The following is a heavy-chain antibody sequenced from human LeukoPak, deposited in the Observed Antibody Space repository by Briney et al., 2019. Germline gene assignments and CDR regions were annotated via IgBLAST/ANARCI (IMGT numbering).Heavy chain of an antibody. D-gene: IGHD3-3*01. CDR1: GFSFDDYG. CDR3: ARDGKRVTTQFYYYGIDL. Sequence: GGSLRLSCTAAGFSFDDYGMSWVRQIPGKGLEWVAGITWNGGSTDYAVSVRGRFTISRDNAKKSVYLQMNSLRVEDAALYHCARDGKRVTTQFYYYGIDLWGQGTAVTVSS. CDR2: ITWNGGST. V-gene: IGHV3-20*01. J-gene: IGHJ6*02.